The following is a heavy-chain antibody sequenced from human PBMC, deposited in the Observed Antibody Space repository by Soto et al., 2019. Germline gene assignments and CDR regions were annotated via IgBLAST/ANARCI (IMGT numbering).Heavy chain of an antibody. CDR1: GFTVSSKY. Sequence: GSLRLSCAASGFTVSSKYMSWVHQAPGRGLEWVSLIYSGGSTSYADSVKGRFTISRDNSKNTLYPQMNSLRSEDTAVYYCARDPDSITGTEGGMDVWGQGTTVTVSS. D-gene: IGHD1-7*01. V-gene: IGHV3-53*05. J-gene: IGHJ6*02. CDR2: IYSGGST. CDR3: ARDPDSITGTEGGMDV.